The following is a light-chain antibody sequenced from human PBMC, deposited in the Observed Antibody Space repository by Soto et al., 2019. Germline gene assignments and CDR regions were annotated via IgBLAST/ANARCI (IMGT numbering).Light chain of an antibody. J-gene: IGKJ4*01. Sequence: EIVMTQSPATLSVSPGETATLSCRASQSVNLNLAWYQQKPGQAPRLLIYGASIRATGIPARFSGSGAGTEFTLTITSLQSEDSAVYYCQQCVSWPPLTFGEGTTVEIK. CDR3: QQCVSWPPLT. V-gene: IGKV3-15*01. CDR2: GAS. CDR1: QSVNLN.